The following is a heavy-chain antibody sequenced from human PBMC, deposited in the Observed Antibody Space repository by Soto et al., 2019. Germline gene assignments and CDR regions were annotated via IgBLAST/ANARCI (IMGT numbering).Heavy chain of an antibody. CDR1: GGTFSSYA. D-gene: IGHD3-10*01. CDR2: IIPIFGTA. CDR3: ARAPTWFGELSSWFDP. Sequence: QVQLVQSGAEVKKPGSSVKVSCKASGGTFSSYAISWVRQAPGQGLEWMGGIIPIFGTANYAQKFQGRVTITADESTSTDYMELSSLRSEDTAVYYCARAPTWFGELSSWFDPWGQGTLVTVSS. V-gene: IGHV1-69*12. J-gene: IGHJ5*02.